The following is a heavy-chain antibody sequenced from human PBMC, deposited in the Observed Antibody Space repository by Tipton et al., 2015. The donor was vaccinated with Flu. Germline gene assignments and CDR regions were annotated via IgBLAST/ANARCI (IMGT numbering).Heavy chain of an antibody. CDR3: ARTMDMVRGVIPFDY. Sequence: LRLSCTVSGGSISSYYWSWIRQPPGKGLEWIGYIFYSGSTNYNPSLKSRVTISVDTSKNQFSLKLSSVTAADTAVYYCARTMDMVRGVIPFDYWGQGTLVTVSS. V-gene: IGHV4-59*01. D-gene: IGHD3-10*01. CDR2: IFYSGST. CDR1: GGSISSYY. J-gene: IGHJ4*02.